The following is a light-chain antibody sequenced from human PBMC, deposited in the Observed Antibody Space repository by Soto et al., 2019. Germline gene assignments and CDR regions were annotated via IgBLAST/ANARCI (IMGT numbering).Light chain of an antibody. J-gene: IGKJ1*01. V-gene: IGKV3-11*01. CDR2: DAS. Sequence: EIVLTQSPATLSLSPGDRATLSCRASQSVSNFLAWYQQKPGQAPRLLIYDASNRATGIPARFSGSGSGTDFTLTISSLEPEDFAVYYCQQRSNWPWTFGQGTKVDIK. CDR1: QSVSNF. CDR3: QQRSNWPWT.